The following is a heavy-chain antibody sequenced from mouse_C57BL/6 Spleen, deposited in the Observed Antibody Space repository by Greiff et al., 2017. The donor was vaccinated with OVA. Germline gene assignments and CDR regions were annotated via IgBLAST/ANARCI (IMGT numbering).Heavy chain of an antibody. Sequence: VQLQQSGAELMKPGASVKLSCKATGYTFTGYWIEWVKQRPGHGLEWIGEILPGGGGTIYNEKFKGKATFTADTSSNTAYMQLSSLTTEDSASYYCARPYDGDSYYFDYWGQGTTVTVSS. CDR1: GYTFTGYW. D-gene: IGHD2-3*01. CDR3: ARPYDGDSYYFDY. V-gene: IGHV1-9*01. CDR2: ILPGGGGT. J-gene: IGHJ2*01.